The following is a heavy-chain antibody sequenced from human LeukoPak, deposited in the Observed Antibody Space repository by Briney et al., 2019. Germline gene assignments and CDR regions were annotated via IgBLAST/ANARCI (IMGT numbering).Heavy chain of an antibody. CDR2: TYYRSTWYN. Sequence: SQTLSLTCAISGDSVSSNSVTWNWIRQSPSRGLEWLGRTYYRSTWYNDYAVSVRGRITVNPDTSKNQFSLHLNSVTPEDTAVYYCARAGKWLPDDLDYWGQGTLVTVSS. CDR3: ARAGKWLPDDLDY. J-gene: IGHJ4*02. CDR1: GDSVSSNSVT. V-gene: IGHV6-1*01. D-gene: IGHD3-10*01.